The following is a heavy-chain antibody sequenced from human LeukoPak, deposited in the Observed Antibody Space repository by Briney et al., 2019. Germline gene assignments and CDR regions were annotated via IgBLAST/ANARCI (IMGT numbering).Heavy chain of an antibody. J-gene: IGHJ4*02. V-gene: IGHV3-23*01. CDR1: GFTFSSYA. CDR3: AISSGSFIPVPNYFDY. D-gene: IGHD1-26*01. CDR2: ISGSGGST. Sequence: GGSLRLSCAASGFTFSSYAMSWVRQAPGKGLEWVSAISGSGGSTYYADSVKGRFTISRDNSKNTLYLQMNSLRAEDTAVYYCAISSGSFIPVPNYFDYWGQGTLVTVSS.